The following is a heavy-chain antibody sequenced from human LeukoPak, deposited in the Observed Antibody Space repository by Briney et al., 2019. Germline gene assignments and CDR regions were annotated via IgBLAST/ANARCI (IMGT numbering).Heavy chain of an antibody. CDR3: ARVSRLGELSLGY. V-gene: IGHV4-59*01. D-gene: IGHD3-16*02. J-gene: IGHJ4*02. Sequence: SETLSLTCTVSGGSISSYYWSGIRQPPGKGLEWIGYIYYTGSTYYNPSLKSRVTISVDTSKNQFSLKLTSVTAADTAVYYCARVSRLGELSLGYWGQGTLVTVSS. CDR1: GGSISSYY. CDR2: IYYTGST.